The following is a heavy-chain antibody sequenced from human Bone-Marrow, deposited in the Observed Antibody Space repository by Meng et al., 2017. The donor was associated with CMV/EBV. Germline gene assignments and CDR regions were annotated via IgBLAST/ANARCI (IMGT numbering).Heavy chain of an antibody. CDR1: GFTFSAYS. D-gene: IGHD3-16*01. Sequence: GGSLRLSCAASGFTFSAYSMHWVRQAPGKGLEWVSSIDSRSRYIYYADSMKGRFTISRDNAKNSLYLQMNSLRAEDTAVYYCARDGVNYDYVWGSYTPRGYFDYWGQGTLVTVSS. CDR2: IDSRSRYI. J-gene: IGHJ4*02. V-gene: IGHV3-21*01. CDR3: ARDGVNYDYVWGSYTPRGYFDY.